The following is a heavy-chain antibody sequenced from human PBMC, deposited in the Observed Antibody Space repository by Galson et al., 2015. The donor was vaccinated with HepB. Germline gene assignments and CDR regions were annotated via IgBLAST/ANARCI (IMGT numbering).Heavy chain of an antibody. D-gene: IGHD2-21*01. Sequence: QSGAEVKKPGESLKISCKGSGYSFMSYWIGWVRQMPGKGLEWVGIIYPGDSDTTYTPSFKGQVTISVDKSIDTAYLQWSSLQASDTAMYYCARAPEIGTAAHCGGDCYTENAFDIWGQGTMVTVSS. CDR1: GYSFMSYW. J-gene: IGHJ3*02. CDR3: ARAPEIGTAAHCGGDCYTENAFDI. V-gene: IGHV5-51*01. CDR2: IYPGDSDT.